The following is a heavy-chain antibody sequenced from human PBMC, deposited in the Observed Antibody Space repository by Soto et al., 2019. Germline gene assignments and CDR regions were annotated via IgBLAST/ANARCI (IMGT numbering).Heavy chain of an antibody. V-gene: IGHV3-48*01. CDR2: ISSSSSTI. CDR1: GFTFSSYS. Sequence: EVQLVESGGGLVQPGGSLRLSCAVSGFTFSSYSMNWVRQAPGKGLEWVSYISSSSSTIYYADSVKGRFTISRDNVKNSLYLQMNSLRAEDTAVYYCARDPLWFGELLLDYWGQGTLVTVSS. J-gene: IGHJ4*02. CDR3: ARDPLWFGELLLDY. D-gene: IGHD3-10*01.